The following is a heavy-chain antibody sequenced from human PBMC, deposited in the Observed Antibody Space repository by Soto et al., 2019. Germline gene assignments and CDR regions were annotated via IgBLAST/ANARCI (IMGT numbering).Heavy chain of an antibody. J-gene: IGHJ6*02. V-gene: IGHV1-3*01. CDR1: GYTFTSYA. CDR2: INAGNGNT. D-gene: IGHD2-2*01. Sequence: ASVKVSCKASGYTFTSYAMHWVRQAPGQRLEWMGWINAGNGNTEYSQKFQGRVTITRDTSASTAYMELSSLRSEDTAVYYCARAGRHCISTSCLLARGYYYYGMDVWGQGTTVTVSS. CDR3: ARAGRHCISTSCLLARGYYYYGMDV.